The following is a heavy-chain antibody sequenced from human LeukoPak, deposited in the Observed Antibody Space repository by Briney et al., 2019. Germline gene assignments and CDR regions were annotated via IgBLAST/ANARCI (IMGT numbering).Heavy chain of an antibody. CDR1: GFTFSSYG. CDR2: IRYDGSNK. CDR3: ANLNGGNSASLDY. D-gene: IGHD4-23*01. Sequence: PGGSLRPSCAASGFTFSSYGMHWVRQAPGKGLEWVAFIRYDGSNKYYTDSVKGRITFSRDNSKNTLYLQMDSLRTEDTAVYYCANLNGGNSASLDYSGQGTLVTVSS. V-gene: IGHV3-30*02. J-gene: IGHJ4*02.